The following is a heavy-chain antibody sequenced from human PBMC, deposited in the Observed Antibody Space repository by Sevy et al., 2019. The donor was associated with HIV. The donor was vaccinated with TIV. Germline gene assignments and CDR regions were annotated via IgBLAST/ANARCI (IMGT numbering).Heavy chain of an antibody. V-gene: IGHV3-23*01. Sequence: GGSLRLSCAASGFTFNIYSMSWVRQTPGKGLEWVATLSFGCGKINHEESVKGRFTMSRDDSKNAVYLQMNNLRVEDTAIYYCAREGCTKPHDYWGQGTLVTVSS. CDR1: GFTFNIYS. D-gene: IGHD2-8*01. CDR3: AREGCTKPHDY. CDR2: LSFGCGKI. J-gene: IGHJ4*02.